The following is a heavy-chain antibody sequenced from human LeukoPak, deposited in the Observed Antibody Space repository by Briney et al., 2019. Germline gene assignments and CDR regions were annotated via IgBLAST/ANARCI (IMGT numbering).Heavy chain of an antibody. Sequence: PSETLSLTCTVSGGSVSTSSYYWGWVRQPPGKGLEWIGSIYYSGSTYYNPSLKSRVTISVDTSKNQFSLKLSSVTAADTAVYYCAREVEMATIIITYYYYYMDVWGKGTTVTVSS. CDR3: AREVEMATIIITYYYYYMDV. CDR1: GGSVSTSSYY. J-gene: IGHJ6*03. CDR2: IYYSGST. V-gene: IGHV4-39*07. D-gene: IGHD5-24*01.